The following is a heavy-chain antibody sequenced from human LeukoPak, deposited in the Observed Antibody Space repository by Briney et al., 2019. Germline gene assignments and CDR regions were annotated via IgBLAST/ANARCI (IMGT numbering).Heavy chain of an antibody. D-gene: IGHD5-24*01. Sequence: GESLKISCQASGYSFTSYWITWVRQVPGKGLEWMARIDPSDSFTNYSPSFEGHVTISVDKAISTAYMQWSSLKPSDTAMYYCARPVEMATSPSDYWGQGTLVTVSS. CDR1: GYSFTSYW. CDR3: ARPVEMATSPSDY. J-gene: IGHJ4*02. CDR2: IDPSDSFT. V-gene: IGHV5-10-1*01.